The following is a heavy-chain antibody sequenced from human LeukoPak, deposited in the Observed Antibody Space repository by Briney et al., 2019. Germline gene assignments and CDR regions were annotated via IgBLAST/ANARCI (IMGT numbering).Heavy chain of an antibody. D-gene: IGHD6-13*01. Sequence: PGGSLRLSCAASGFTFSSYAMSWVRQAPGKGLEWVSAISGSGGSTYYADSVKGRFTISRDNSKNTLYLQTNSLRAEDTAVYYCAKSSSSWYLGLVDYWGQGTLVTVSS. CDR3: AKSSSSWYLGLVDY. CDR2: ISGSGGST. V-gene: IGHV3-23*01. CDR1: GFTFSSYA. J-gene: IGHJ4*02.